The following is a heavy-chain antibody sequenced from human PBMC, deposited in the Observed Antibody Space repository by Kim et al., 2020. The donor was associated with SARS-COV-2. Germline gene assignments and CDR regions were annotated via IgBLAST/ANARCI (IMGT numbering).Heavy chain of an antibody. CDR2: INTNTGNP. V-gene: IGHV7-4-1*02. CDR3: AWDETWIAAAGWFDP. J-gene: IGHJ5*02. CDR1: GYTFTSYA. Sequence: ASVKVSCKASGYTFTSYAMNWVRQAPGQGLEWMGWINTNTGNPTYAQGFTGRVVFSLDTSVSTAYLQISSLKAEDTAVYYCAWDETWIAAAGWFDPWGQGTLVTVSS. D-gene: IGHD6-13*01.